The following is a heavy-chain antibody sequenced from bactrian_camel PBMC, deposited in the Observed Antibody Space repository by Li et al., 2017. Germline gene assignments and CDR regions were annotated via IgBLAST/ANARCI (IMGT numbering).Heavy chain of an antibody. D-gene: IGHD1*01. CDR1: RYTYSYSR. V-gene: IGHV3S53*01. CDR2: VGKGIT. J-gene: IGHJ4*01. Sequence: HVQLVESGGGSVQAGGSLRLSCAASRYTYSYSRMCIAWFRQEPGKEREGVAAVGKGITYYADSVEGRFTISRDNGKNTGYLQMNMVTPSDTALYWCAAAEGSWYGVYKHWAQGTQVTVS. CDR3: AAAEGSWYGVYKH.